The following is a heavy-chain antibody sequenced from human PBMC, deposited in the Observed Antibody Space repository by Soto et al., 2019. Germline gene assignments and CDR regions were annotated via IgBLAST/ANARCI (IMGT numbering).Heavy chain of an antibody. CDR3: ATIPATTILTDY. J-gene: IGHJ4*02. CDR1: GGVITTISY. Sequence: PSETLSLICSVSGGVITTISYWGWIRQPPGKGLEWIGSIYYSGSTYYNPSLKSRVTISVDTSKNQFSLKLSSVTAADTAVYYCATIPATTILTDYWGQG. V-gene: IGHV4-39*01. D-gene: IGHD2-2*02. CDR2: IYYSGST.